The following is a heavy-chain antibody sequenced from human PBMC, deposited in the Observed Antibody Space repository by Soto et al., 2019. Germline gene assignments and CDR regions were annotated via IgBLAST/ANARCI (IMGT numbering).Heavy chain of an antibody. CDR1: GYTFTGYY. Sequence: QVQLVQSGAEVKKPGASVKVSCKASGYTFTGYYMHWVRQAPGQGLEWMGWINPNSGGTNYAQKFQGRVTMTRDPSISTAYMELSRLRSDDTAVYYCARCLLPTTVVTPWGYWGQGTLVTVSS. J-gene: IGHJ4*02. D-gene: IGHD4-17*01. V-gene: IGHV1-2*02. CDR2: INPNSGGT. CDR3: ARCLLPTTVVTPWGY.